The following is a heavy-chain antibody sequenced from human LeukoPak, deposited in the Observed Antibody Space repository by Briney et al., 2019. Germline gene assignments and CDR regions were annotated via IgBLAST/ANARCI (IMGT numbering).Heavy chain of an antibody. Sequence: GGSLRLSCAASGFTFSSSAMSWVRQAPGKGLEWVLAISGSGGSTYYGDSVKGRFTISRDNSKNTLYLQMNSLRAEDTAVYYCAKIAAAGDHFDYWGQGTLVTVSS. D-gene: IGHD6-13*01. J-gene: IGHJ4*02. V-gene: IGHV3-23*01. CDR2: ISGSGGST. CDR1: GFTFSSSA. CDR3: AKIAAAGDHFDY.